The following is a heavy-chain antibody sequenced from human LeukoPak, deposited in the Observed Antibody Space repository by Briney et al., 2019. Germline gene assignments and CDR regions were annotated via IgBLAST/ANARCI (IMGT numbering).Heavy chain of an antibody. J-gene: IGHJ4*02. CDR2: ISAYNGNT. Sequence: ASVKVSCKASGYTFISYGISWMRQAPGQGLEWMGWISAYNGNTNNAQKFQGRVTVTTDTSTSTAYMELRSLRSDDTAVYYCARDDRSGYYDDWGQGTLVTVS. CDR3: ARDDRSGYYDD. CDR1: GYTFISYG. D-gene: IGHD3-22*01. V-gene: IGHV1-18*01.